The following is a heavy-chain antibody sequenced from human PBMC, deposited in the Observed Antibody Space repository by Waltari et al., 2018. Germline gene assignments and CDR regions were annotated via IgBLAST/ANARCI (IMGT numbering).Heavy chain of an antibody. CDR1: GFTSSSHA. CDR3: ARDWRRSLEYLDWLLFALDY. Sequence: EMQLLEAGGGLVQPGGSLRLSWGASGFTSSSHAMPWVRLAPGKGLEWVSAISGSGDSVFYAESVKGRFTVSRDNSKNTLFLEMNSLRAEDTAVYFCARDWRRSLEYLDWLLFALDYWGQGTLVTVSS. J-gene: IGHJ4*02. CDR2: ISGSGDSV. D-gene: IGHD3-9*01. V-gene: IGHV3-23*01.